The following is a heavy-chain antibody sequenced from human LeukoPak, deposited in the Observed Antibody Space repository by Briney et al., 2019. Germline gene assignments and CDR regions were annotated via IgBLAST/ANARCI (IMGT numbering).Heavy chain of an antibody. CDR1: GYTFTSYG. CDR3: VRGHWSGYSYNWFDP. D-gene: IGHD3-3*01. CDR2: ISAYNGNT. Sequence: ASVKVSCKASGYTFTSYGISWVRQAPGQGLEWMGWISAYNGNTNYAQKLQGRVTMTRTTSMSTAYMELNSLRSEDTAVYYCVRGHWSGYSYNWFDPWGQGTLVTVSS. J-gene: IGHJ5*02. V-gene: IGHV1-18*01.